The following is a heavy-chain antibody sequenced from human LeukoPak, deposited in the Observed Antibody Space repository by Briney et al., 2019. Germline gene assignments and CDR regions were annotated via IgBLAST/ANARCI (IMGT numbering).Heavy chain of an antibody. CDR3: ASGIAAAGMVDWFDP. J-gene: IGHJ5*02. CDR1: GGSISSHY. V-gene: IGHV4-59*08. CDR2: IYYSGST. Sequence: SETLSLTCTVSGGSISSHYWSWIRQPPGKGLEWIGYIYYSGSTNYNPSLKSRVTISVDTSKNQFSLKLSSVTAADTAVYYCASGIAAAGMVDWFDPWGQGTLVTVSS. D-gene: IGHD6-13*01.